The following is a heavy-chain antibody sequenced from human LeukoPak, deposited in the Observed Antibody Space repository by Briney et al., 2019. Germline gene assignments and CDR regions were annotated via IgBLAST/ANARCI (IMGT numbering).Heavy chain of an antibody. CDR1: GFTFSTYE. D-gene: IGHD4-23*01. CDR2: ISSSGSTI. Sequence: PGGSLRLSCAASGFTFSTYEMNWVRQAPGKGLEWVSYISSSGSTINYADSVRGRFTISRDNSKNTLYLQMNSLRAEDTAVYYCARGAHKRDDYGGFFDYWGQKTLVTVSS. CDR3: ARGAHKRDDYGGFFDY. V-gene: IGHV3-48*03. J-gene: IGHJ4*02.